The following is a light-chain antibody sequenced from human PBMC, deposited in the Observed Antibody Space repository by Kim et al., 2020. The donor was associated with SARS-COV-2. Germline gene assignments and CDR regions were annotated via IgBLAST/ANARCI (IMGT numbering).Light chain of an antibody. Sequence: VSRGQACSITCFGDKLGNKDVSWYQQRPCQSPVLVIYQRVKRPSGIPERFSASNSGNTATLTISGTQPTDEADYYCQAWDSHTRIFGSGTQVTVL. CDR2: QRV. V-gene: IGLV3-1*01. CDR1: KLGNKD. J-gene: IGLJ1*01. CDR3: QAWDSHTRI.